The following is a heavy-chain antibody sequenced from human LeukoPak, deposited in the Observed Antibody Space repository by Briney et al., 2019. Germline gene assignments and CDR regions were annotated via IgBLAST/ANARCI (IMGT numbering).Heavy chain of an antibody. CDR1: GFTFSSYE. Sequence: GGALRLSCAASGFTFSSYEMNWVRQAPGEGRDWISYISSSGSTMYYADSVKGRFTISRDNAKNSLYLQMNSLRAEDTAIYYCASSSWYALDYWGQGTLVTVSS. CDR3: ASSSWYALDY. V-gene: IGHV3-48*03. CDR2: ISSSGSTM. D-gene: IGHD6-13*01. J-gene: IGHJ4*02.